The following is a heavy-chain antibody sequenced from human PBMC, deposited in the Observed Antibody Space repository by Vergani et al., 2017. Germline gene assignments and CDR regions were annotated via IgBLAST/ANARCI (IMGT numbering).Heavy chain of an antibody. Sequence: EKQLVQSGSETKKPGESLKISCQAFGYIFSSFWIGWVRQRPGRGLEWMRIIYSWDSKVKSNPTFRGQVIFSVDTSVNTAYLQWRSLQASDTATYFCASGGHGSEKGGALQLLGQGTNSTVSS. V-gene: IGHV5-51*01. J-gene: IGHJ3*01. CDR3: ASGGHGSEKGGALQL. D-gene: IGHD3-10*01. CDR2: IYSWDSKV. CDR1: GYIFSSFW.